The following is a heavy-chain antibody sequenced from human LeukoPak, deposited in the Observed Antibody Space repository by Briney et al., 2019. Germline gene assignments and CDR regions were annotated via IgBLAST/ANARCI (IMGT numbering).Heavy chain of an antibody. V-gene: IGHV3-73*01. CDR2: IRSKPDSYAT. J-gene: IGHJ4*02. Sequence: GGSLRLSCAASGFIFSGSAMHWVRQASGKGLEWVGRIRSKPDSYATEYAASVKGRFTIPRDDSKNTAYLQMNSLKTEDTAVYYCSRLSVAGNPDYWGQGTLVTVSS. CDR1: GFIFSGSA. CDR3: SRLSVAGNPDY. D-gene: IGHD6-19*01.